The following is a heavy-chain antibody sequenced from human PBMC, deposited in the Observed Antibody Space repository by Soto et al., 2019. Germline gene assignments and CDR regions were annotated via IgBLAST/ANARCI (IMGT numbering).Heavy chain of an antibody. CDR2: FYYSGSP. D-gene: IGHD3-10*01. V-gene: IGHV4-39*01. CDR1: GDSIRSSSHY. J-gene: IGHJ6*02. CDR3: ARQGFGQLHGLVDV. Sequence: PSETLSLTCTVSGDSIRSSSHYWAWNRQPPGKGLEWIGGFYYSGSPYYNPSLKSRVTMSVDTSKNQFSLNVSSVTAADTALYFCARQGFGQLHGLVDVWGPGTTVTVSS.